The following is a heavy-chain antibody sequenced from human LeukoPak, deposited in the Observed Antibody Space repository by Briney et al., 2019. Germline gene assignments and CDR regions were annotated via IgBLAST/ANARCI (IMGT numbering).Heavy chain of an antibody. CDR1: GGSISSSSYY. Sequence: SETLSLTCTVSGGSISSSSYYWGWIRQPPGKGLEWIGSIYYSGSTYYNPSLKSRVTISVDTSKNQFSLKLSSVTAADTAVYYCARGRGYSGYDHGYYYYYYMDVWGKGTTVTVSS. V-gene: IGHV4-39*01. CDR2: IYYSGST. CDR3: ARGRGYSGYDHGYYYYYYMDV. D-gene: IGHD5-12*01. J-gene: IGHJ6*03.